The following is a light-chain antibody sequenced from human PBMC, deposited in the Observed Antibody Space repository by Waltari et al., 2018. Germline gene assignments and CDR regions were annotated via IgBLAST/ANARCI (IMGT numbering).Light chain of an antibody. J-gene: IGLJ2*01. Sequence: QSALTQPASVSGSPAQSITISCTGTTSDIVNYYYVSWYQHHPGKAPKLMLFDVNNPPPGVAGRFSGSKSGNTASLTISGLQAEDEADYCCSSYTTSTTLLVVFGGGTKLTVL. V-gene: IGLV2-14*03. CDR3: SSYTTSTTLLVV. CDR1: TSDIVNYYY. CDR2: DVN.